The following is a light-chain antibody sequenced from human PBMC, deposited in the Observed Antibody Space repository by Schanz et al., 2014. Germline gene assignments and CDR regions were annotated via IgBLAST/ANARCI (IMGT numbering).Light chain of an antibody. CDR3: QQLNSYPWT. CDR2: AAS. Sequence: IQLTQSPSSLSASVGDRVTIFCRASQAIIRYLVWYQQKPGKAPELLIYAASTLQSGVPSRFSGSGSGTDFTLTISSLQPEDFATYYCQQLNSYPWTFGQGTKVEIK. V-gene: IGKV1-9*01. J-gene: IGKJ1*01. CDR1: QAIIRY.